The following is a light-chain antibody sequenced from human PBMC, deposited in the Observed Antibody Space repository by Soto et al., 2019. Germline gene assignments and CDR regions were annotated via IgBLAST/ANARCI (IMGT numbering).Light chain of an antibody. J-gene: IGLJ3*02. V-gene: IGLV2-23*02. CDR1: SSDVGSYNL. Sequence: QSALTQPASVSGSPGQSITISCTGTSSDVGSYNLVSWYQQHPGKAPKLMIYEDNKRPSGVSNRFSGSKSGNTASLTISGRQAEDEADYYCCSYARSSTFWVFGGGTKLTVL. CDR2: EDN. CDR3: CSYARSSTFWV.